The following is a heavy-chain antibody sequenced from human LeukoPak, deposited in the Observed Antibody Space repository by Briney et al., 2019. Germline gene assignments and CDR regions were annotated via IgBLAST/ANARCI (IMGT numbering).Heavy chain of an antibody. CDR2: IYYSGST. Sequence: PSETLFLTCTVSGGSISSSSYYWSWIRQPPGKGLEWIGYIYYSGSTNYNPSLKSRVTISVDTSKNQFSLKLSSVTAADTAVYYCARESAGGPIDYWGQGTLVTVSS. D-gene: IGHD2-15*01. CDR1: GGSISSSSYY. J-gene: IGHJ4*02. CDR3: ARESAGGPIDY. V-gene: IGHV4-61*01.